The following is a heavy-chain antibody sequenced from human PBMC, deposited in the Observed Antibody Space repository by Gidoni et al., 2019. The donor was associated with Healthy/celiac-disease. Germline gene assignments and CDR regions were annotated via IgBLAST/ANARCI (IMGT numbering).Heavy chain of an antibody. CDR3: ARDRGGEFPDY. J-gene: IGHJ4*02. CDR1: GGSISSYY. Sequence: QVQLQESGPGLVKPSETLSLTCTVSGGSISSYYWSWIRQPPGKGLEWIGYIYYSGSTNYNPSLKSRVTISVDTSKNQFSLKLSSVTAADTAVYYCARDRGGEFPDYWGQGTLVTVSS. D-gene: IGHD3-16*01. V-gene: IGHV4-59*01. CDR2: IYYSGST.